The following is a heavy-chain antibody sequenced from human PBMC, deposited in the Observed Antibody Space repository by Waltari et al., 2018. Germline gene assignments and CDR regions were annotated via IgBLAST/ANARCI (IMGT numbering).Heavy chain of an antibody. CDR1: GFPFRSAS. V-gene: IGHV3-48*02. Sequence: EVQLVESGGGLVQPGGSLRLYCAASGFPFRSASMTWVRQAPGKVLGWVSYVDSIGTTIYYADSVKGRFTISRDKAKNSLYLQMDSLRDEDTAVYYCASRGELVAGWYHWGQGALVTVSS. CDR2: VDSIGTTI. D-gene: IGHD6-19*01. CDR3: ASRGELVAGWYH. J-gene: IGHJ5*02.